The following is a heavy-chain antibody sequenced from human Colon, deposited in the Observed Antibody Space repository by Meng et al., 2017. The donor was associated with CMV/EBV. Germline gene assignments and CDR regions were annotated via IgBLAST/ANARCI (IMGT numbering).Heavy chain of an antibody. D-gene: IGHD2/OR15-2a*01. Sequence: GESLKISCAASGFTVSSNYMSWVRQAPGKGLEWVSVIYSGGSTYYADSVKGRFTISRDNSKNTLYLQMNSLRAEDTAVYYCAKGSMPSAGGSLNYYDSWGQGTLVTVSS. CDR3: AKGSMPSAGGSLNYYDS. J-gene: IGHJ4*02. CDR1: GFTVSSNY. V-gene: IGHV3-53*01. CDR2: IYSGGST.